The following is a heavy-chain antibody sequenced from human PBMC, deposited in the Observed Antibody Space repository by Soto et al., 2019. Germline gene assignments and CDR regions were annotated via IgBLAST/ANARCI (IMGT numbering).Heavy chain of an antibody. CDR2: ITHSGST. V-gene: IGHV4-34*01. CDR1: GGXFSGYC. Sequence: EXLSLTCAVYGGXFSGYCGIWIRQPPGKGLELIGGITHSGSTNYNPSLKSRVTIPVDTSKNQFSLKLSSVTAADTAVYYCARGGVYTSSSRIWLRFKEGYYFEYWGQGTLGTVS. CDR3: ARGGVYTSSSRIWLRFKEGYYFEY. J-gene: IGHJ4*02. D-gene: IGHD6-6*01.